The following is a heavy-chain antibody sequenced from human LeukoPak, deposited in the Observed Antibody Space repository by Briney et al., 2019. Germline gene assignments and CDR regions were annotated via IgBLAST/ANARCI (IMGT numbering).Heavy chain of an antibody. D-gene: IGHD5/OR15-5a*01. V-gene: IGHV4-4*02. J-gene: IGHJ4*01. Sequence: PSETLSLTCAISGDSTIRNNWWSWVRQPPGKGLEWIGEVSRSGTTYYNPSLKSRVTMLFDNSKNQFSLILNSMTAADTAFYYCASPVFGVFGFPYWGHGTLVTVSS. CDR3: ASPVFGVFGFPY. CDR1: GDSTIRNNW. CDR2: VSRSGTT.